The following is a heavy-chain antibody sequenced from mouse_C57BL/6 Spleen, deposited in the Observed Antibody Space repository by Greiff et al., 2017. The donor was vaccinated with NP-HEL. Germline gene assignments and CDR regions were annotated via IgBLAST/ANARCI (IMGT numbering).Heavy chain of an antibody. Sequence: VQLVESGAELVRPGTSVKMSCKASGYTFTNYWIGWAKQRPGHGLEWIGDIYPGGGYTNYNEKFKGKATLTADKSSSTAYMQFSSLTSEDSAIYYCARGGQGYFDVWGTGTTVTVSS. V-gene: IGHV1-63*01. CDR3: ARGGQGYFDV. D-gene: IGHD3-3*01. J-gene: IGHJ1*03. CDR2: IYPGGGYT. CDR1: GYTFTNYW.